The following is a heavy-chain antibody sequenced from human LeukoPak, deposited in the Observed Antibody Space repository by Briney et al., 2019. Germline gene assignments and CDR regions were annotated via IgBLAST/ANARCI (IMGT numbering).Heavy chain of an antibody. J-gene: IGHJ4*02. D-gene: IGHD3-9*01. CDR1: GGSFSGYY. CDR3: ARALDILTGYYSYYFDY. CDR2: INHSGST. Sequence: SETLSLTCAVYGGSFSGYYWSWIRQPPGKGLEWIGEINHSGSTNYNPSLKSRVTISVDTSKNRFSLKLSSVTAADTAVYYCARALDILTGYYSYYFDYWGQGTLVTVSS. V-gene: IGHV4-34*01.